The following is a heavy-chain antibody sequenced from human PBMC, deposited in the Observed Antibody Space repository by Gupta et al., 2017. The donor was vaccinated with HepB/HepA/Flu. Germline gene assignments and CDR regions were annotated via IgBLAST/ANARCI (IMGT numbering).Heavy chain of an antibody. J-gene: IGHJ5*02. CDR3: ARHVKMVVAATWFDP. Sequence: QLPLLESGPGLVKPSATLSPTCTVSGGPISSSSYYWGGIRQPPGKELEWIGSFYYSRSTYYTPSLKSRVTISVDTSKNQFSLKLSPVPAADTAVYYCARHVKMVVAATWFDPWGQGTLVTVSS. V-gene: IGHV4-39*01. D-gene: IGHD2-15*01. CDR1: GGPISSSSYY. CDR2: FYYSRST.